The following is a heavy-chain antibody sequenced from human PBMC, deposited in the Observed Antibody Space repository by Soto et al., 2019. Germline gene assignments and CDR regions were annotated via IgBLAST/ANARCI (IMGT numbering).Heavy chain of an antibody. V-gene: IGHV1-2*04. J-gene: IGHJ5*02. D-gene: IGHD3-22*01. Sequence: ASVKVSCKASGYTFTGYDMHWVRQAPGQWLGWRGWINPNSGGTNYAQKFQGWVTMNRDTSISTAYMELSRLRSDDTAVYYCARRSSSGWNICFDPWAHGTLDTDSS. CDR1: GYTFTGYD. CDR2: INPNSGGT. CDR3: ARRSSSGWNICFDP.